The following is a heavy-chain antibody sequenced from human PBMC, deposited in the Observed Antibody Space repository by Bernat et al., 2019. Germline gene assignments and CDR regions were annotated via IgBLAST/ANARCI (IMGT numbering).Heavy chain of an antibody. CDR1: GFTFGTFD. CDR3: AKFRGQLIRNYYMNV. V-gene: IGHV3-23*04. J-gene: IGHJ6*03. CDR2: MTGGGTT. D-gene: IGHD2-21*01. Sequence: EVRLVESGGDLVQPGGSLRLSCAASGFTFGTFDMSWVRQAPGKGLEWVSAMTGGGTTYYADSVKGRVIISRDNSKNMLFMQMNSLTAEDTAVYYCAKFRGQLIRNYYMNVWGEGTTVTVS.